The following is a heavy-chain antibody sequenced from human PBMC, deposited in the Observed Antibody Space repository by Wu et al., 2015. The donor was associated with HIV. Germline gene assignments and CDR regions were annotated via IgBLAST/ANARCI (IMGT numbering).Heavy chain of an antibody. CDR3: ARVGTLLRGVSFLVY. CDR1: GYTFTDYY. J-gene: IGHJ4*02. Sequence: QVQLVQSGAEVKKPGASVKVSCKASGYTFTDYYMHWVRQAPGQGLEWVGWINPSSGGTNYAQIFQGRVTMTRDTSISTVYMELSRLRYDDTAMYYCARVGTLLRGVSFLVYWGQGTLVTVSS. CDR2: INPSSGGT. D-gene: IGHD3-10*01. V-gene: IGHV1-2*02.